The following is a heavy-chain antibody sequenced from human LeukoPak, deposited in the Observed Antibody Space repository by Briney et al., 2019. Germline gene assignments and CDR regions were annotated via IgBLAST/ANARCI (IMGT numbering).Heavy chain of an antibody. V-gene: IGHV3-73*01. CDR1: GFTFGVST. Sequence: GGSLRLSCAASGFTFGVSTMHWVRQASGKGLGWIGRIRTKANTYATAYSASVKGRFTISRDDSKNTAYLQMNSLKTEDTAVYYCTVSGIASDAFDIWGQGTMVTVSS. J-gene: IGHJ3*02. D-gene: IGHD2-21*01. CDR3: TVSGIASDAFDI. CDR2: IRTKANTYAT.